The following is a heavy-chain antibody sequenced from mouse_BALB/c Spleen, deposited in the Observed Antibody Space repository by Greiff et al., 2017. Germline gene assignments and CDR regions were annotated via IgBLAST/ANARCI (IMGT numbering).Heavy chain of an antibody. CDR2: ISYSGST. CDR3: ARNYGTPGWYFDV. V-gene: IGHV3-8*02. CDR1: GDSITSGY. J-gene: IGHJ1*01. Sequence: EVEVEESGPSLVKPSQTLSLTCSVTGDSITSGYWNWIRKFPGNKLEYMGYISYSGSTYYNPSLKSRISITRDTSKNQYYLQLNSVTTEDTATYYCARNYGTPGWYFDVWGAGTTVTVSS. D-gene: IGHD1-1*01.